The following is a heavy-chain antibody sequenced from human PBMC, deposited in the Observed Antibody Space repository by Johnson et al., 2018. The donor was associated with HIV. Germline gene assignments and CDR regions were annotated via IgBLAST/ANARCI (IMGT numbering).Heavy chain of an antibody. D-gene: IGHD4-11*01. V-gene: IGHV3-30*04. CDR1: GLNFSDYG. CDR3: AKDSPREFRLVSTDFDI. Sequence: QVQLVESGGGVVQPGRSVRLSCVVSGLNFSDYGMHWVRQAPGKGLEWVAIISFDGSNEYCADSVKGRFTISRDNSKNTLYLQMNSLRAEDTAVYYCAKDSPREFRLVSTDFDIWGQGTMVTVSS. CDR2: ISFDGSNE. J-gene: IGHJ3*02.